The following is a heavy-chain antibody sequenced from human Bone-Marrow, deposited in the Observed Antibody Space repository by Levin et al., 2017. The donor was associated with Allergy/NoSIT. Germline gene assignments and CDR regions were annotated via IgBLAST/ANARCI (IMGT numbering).Heavy chain of an antibody. CDR2: VYYSGIT. CDR3: ARVGCSSATCYRRNAFDI. V-gene: IGHV4-59*01. D-gene: IGHD2-2*02. Sequence: SQTLSLTCTVSGGSTSGYYWSWIRQPPGKGLEWIGYVYYSGITNYNPSLNSRVTISVDTSKNQFSLRLSSVTAADTAVYYCARVGCSSATCYRRNAFDIWGQGTMVTVSS. J-gene: IGHJ3*02. CDR1: GGSTSGYY.